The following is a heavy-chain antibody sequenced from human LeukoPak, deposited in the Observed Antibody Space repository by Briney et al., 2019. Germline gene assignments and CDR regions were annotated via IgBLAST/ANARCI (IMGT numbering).Heavy chain of an antibody. CDR2: IGGRGDSI. CDR1: GLTFKIYY. CDR3: AKDYYETSGYFDS. D-gene: IGHD3-22*01. J-gene: IGHJ4*02. Sequence: GGSLRLSCAASGLTFKIYYMHWVRQAPGKGLEWVAVIGGRGDSIFYADSVKGRFTISRDNSKNTVDLQMSSLRAEDTAIYYCAKDYYETSGYFDSWGQGSLVSVSS. V-gene: IGHV3-23*01.